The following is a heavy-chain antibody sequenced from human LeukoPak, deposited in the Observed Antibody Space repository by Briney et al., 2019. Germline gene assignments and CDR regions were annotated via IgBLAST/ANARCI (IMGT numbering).Heavy chain of an antibody. V-gene: IGHV1-24*01. CDR1: GYTLTELS. CDR3: ATERRDLYYYDSSGFDY. D-gene: IGHD3-22*01. CDR2: FDPEDGET. J-gene: IGHJ4*02. Sequence: ASVKVSCKVSGYTLTELSMHWVRQAPGKGLEWMGGFDPEDGETIYAQKFQGRVTMTEDTSTDTAYMELSSLRSEDTAVYYCATERRDLYYYDSSGFDYWGQGTLVTVSS.